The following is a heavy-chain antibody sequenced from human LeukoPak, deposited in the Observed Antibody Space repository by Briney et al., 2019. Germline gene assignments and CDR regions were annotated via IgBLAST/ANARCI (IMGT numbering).Heavy chain of an antibody. D-gene: IGHD6-13*01. V-gene: IGHV3-30*18. CDR2: ISYDGTNK. CDR3: AKGRYSSTWCSDH. CDR1: RFTFSNYG. Sequence: GGSLRLSCVASRFTFSNYGMHWVRQAPGKGLEWVAVISYDGTNKYYADSVKGRFTISRDYPKNTLFLQMSSLRAEDTAVYYCAKGRYSSTWCSDHWGQGTLVTVSS. J-gene: IGHJ4*02.